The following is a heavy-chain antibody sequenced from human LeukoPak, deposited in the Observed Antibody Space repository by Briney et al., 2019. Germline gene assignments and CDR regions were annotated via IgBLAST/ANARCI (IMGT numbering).Heavy chain of an antibody. CDR1: GFTFSNYG. Sequence: GGSLRLSCAASGFTFSNYGMHWVRQAPGKGLEWVTFIRYDGSNGYYADSVKGRFTISRDNSKNTLYLQMNSLRAEDTAVYYCAKDIGGPYDYVWGSFVCWGQGTLVTVSS. J-gene: IGHJ4*02. CDR3: AKDIGGPYDYVWGSFVC. CDR2: IRYDGSNG. V-gene: IGHV3-30*02. D-gene: IGHD3-16*01.